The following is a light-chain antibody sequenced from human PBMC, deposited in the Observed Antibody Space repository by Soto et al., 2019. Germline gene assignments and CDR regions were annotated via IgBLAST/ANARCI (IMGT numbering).Light chain of an antibody. V-gene: IGKV3-15*01. CDR1: QSIFSK. Sequence: ETLMTQFPDTLSVSPGERATLSCRASQSIFSKLAWYQQKVGQAPRLLIFGASTRATGIPARFNGSESGTEFTLTISRLQYEDLALYYFQQYDTWPATFVGGTKM. CDR2: GAS. CDR3: QQYDTWPAT. J-gene: IGKJ4*01.